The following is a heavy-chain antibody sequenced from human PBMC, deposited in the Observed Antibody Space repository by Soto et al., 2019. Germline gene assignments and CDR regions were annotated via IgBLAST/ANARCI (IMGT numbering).Heavy chain of an antibody. CDR1: GFVFSSHA. J-gene: IGHJ4*02. CDR2: TSGSGATT. Sequence: GGSLRLSCAASGFVFSSHAMSWVRQAPGKGLEWVSATSGSGATTYYADSVKGRFTISRDNSDNTLFLEMTSLRADDTAVYYCARVSAAGFDYWGQGTLVTVSS. V-gene: IGHV3-23*01. CDR3: ARVSAAGFDY. D-gene: IGHD6-13*01.